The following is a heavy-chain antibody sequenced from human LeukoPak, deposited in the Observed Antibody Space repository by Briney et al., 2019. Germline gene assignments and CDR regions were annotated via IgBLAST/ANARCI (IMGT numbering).Heavy chain of an antibody. Sequence: GGSLRLSCAASGFTFRNCRMSGLRESPGKGLVWVGRIKSKTDGGTTDYAAPVKGRFTISRDDSKNTLYLQMNSLKTEDTAVYYCTTGYYDSSGYRSEWDYWGQGTLVTVSS. CDR3: TTGYYDSSGYRSEWDY. CDR1: GFTFRNCR. V-gene: IGHV3-15*01. D-gene: IGHD3-22*01. J-gene: IGHJ4*02. CDR2: IKSKTDGGTT.